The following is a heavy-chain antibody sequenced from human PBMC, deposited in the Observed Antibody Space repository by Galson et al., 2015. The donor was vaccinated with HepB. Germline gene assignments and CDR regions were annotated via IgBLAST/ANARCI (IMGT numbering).Heavy chain of an antibody. V-gene: IGHV7-4-1*02. D-gene: IGHD6-13*01. J-gene: IGHJ6*02. Sequence: SVKVSCKASGYTFTSYAMNWVRQAPGQGLEWMGWINTNTGNPTYAQGFTGRFVFSLDTSVSTAYLQISSLKAEDTAVYYCARESPYSSSFRHYYYYGMDVWGQGTTVTVSS. CDR2: INTNTGNP. CDR1: GYTFTSYA. CDR3: ARESPYSSSFRHYYYYGMDV.